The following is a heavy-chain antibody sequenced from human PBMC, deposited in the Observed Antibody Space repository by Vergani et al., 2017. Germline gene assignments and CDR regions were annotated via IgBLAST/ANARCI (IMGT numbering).Heavy chain of an antibody. CDR1: GYSISSGYY. Sequence: QVQLQESGPGLVKPSETLSLTCAVSGYSISSGYYWGWIRQPPGKGLEWIGSIYHSGSTYYNPSLKSRVTISVDTAKIQFALKLSSVTAEDTAVYYCARHFFRGVNKRYYYGSGSSYDAFDIWGQGTMVTVSS. D-gene: IGHD3-10*01. V-gene: IGHV4-38-2*01. CDR2: IYHSGST. J-gene: IGHJ3*02. CDR3: ARHFFRGVNKRYYYGSGSSYDAFDI.